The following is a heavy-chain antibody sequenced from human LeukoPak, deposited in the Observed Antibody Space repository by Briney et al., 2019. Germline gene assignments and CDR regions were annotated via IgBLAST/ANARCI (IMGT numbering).Heavy chain of an antibody. J-gene: IGHJ4*02. CDR2: ISGSGGST. CDR1: GFTFSSYA. V-gene: IGHV3-23*01. Sequence: GGSLRLSCAASGFTFSSYAMSWVRQAPGKGLEWVSAISGSGGSTYYADSVKGRFTISRDNSKNTLYPQMNSLRAEDTAVYYCARDGRQLVLDYWGQGTLVTVSS. CDR3: ARDGRQLVLDY. D-gene: IGHD6-13*01.